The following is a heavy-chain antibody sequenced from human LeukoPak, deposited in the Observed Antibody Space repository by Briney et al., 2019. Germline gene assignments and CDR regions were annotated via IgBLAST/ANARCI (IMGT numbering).Heavy chain of an antibody. CDR3: AKDRGGYYGSGSWFGY. Sequence: PGGSLRLSCAASGFTFSSYAMSWVRQAPGKGLEWVSAISGSGGSTYYADSVKGRFTISRDNSKNTLYLQMNSLRAEDTAVYYCAKDRGGYYGSGSWFGYWGQGTLVTVSS. V-gene: IGHV3-23*01. CDR2: ISGSGGST. J-gene: IGHJ4*02. CDR1: GFTFSSYA. D-gene: IGHD3-10*01.